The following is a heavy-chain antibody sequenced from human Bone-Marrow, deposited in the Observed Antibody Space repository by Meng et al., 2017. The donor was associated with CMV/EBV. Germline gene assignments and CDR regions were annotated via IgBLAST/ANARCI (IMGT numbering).Heavy chain of an antibody. D-gene: IGHD5-24*01. V-gene: IGHV3-7*01. CDR1: GFTFSTYW. Sequence: GESLKISCAGSGFTFSTYWMSWVRQAPGRGLEWVANIKQDGSEKYYVDSVKGRFTISRDNAKNSLYLQINSLRAEDTAVYYCALHNLGYRYWGQGTLVTVSS. CDR3: ALHNLGYRY. CDR2: IKQDGSEK. J-gene: IGHJ4*02.